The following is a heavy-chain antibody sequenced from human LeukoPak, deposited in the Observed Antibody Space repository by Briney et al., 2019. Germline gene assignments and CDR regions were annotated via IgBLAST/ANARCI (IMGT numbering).Heavy chain of an antibody. D-gene: IGHD6-19*01. J-gene: IGHJ4*02. CDR3: ARAPRGSGWPGRPYYFDY. CDR2: IYSGGDT. Sequence: GGSLRLSCAASGFTVSGNYMSWVRQAPGKGLECVAVIYSGGDTYYADSVKGRFTISRDKSKNILYLQMNRLRAEDTAVYYCARAPRGSGWPGRPYYFDYWGQGTLVTVSS. CDR1: GFTVSGNY. V-gene: IGHV3-53*01.